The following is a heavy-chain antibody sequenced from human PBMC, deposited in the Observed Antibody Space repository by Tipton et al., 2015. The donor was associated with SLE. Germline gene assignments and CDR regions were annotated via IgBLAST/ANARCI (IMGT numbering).Heavy chain of an antibody. J-gene: IGHJ6*03. CDR3: ARRGYDYYYYYYMDV. V-gene: IGHV4-59*01. Sequence: GSLRLSCTVSGGSISSYYWSWIRQPPGKGLEWIGYIYYSGSTNYNPSLKSRVTISVDTSKNQFSLKLSSVTAADTAVYYCARRGYDYYYYYYMDVWGKGTTVTVSS. CDR2: IYYSGST. CDR1: GGSISSYY. D-gene: IGHD5-12*01.